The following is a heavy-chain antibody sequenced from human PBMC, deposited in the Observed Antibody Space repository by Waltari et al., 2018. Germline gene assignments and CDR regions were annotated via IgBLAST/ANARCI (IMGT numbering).Heavy chain of an antibody. D-gene: IGHD6-13*01. J-gene: IGHJ4*02. CDR3: AKDSAAAGRGLGIDY. CDR1: GFTFDDYA. Sequence: EVQLVESGGGLVQPGRSLRLSCAASGFTFDDYAMHWVRQAPGKGLEWVSGIRWNSGSIGYADSVKGRCTISRDNAKNSLYLQMNSLRAEDTALYYCAKDSAAAGRGLGIDYWGQGTLVTVSS. CDR2: IRWNSGSI. V-gene: IGHV3-9*01.